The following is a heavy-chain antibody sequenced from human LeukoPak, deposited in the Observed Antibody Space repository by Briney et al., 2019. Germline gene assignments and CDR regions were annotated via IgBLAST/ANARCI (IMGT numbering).Heavy chain of an antibody. CDR2: IIPIFGTA. J-gene: IGHJ6*03. V-gene: IGHV1-69*06. CDR1: GGTFSSYA. D-gene: IGHD6-13*01. CDR3: ARVPYSSSRRGPYYYYYMDV. Sequence: ASVKVSCKASGGTFSSYAISWVRQAPGQGLEWMGGIIPIFGTANYAQKFQGRVTITADKSTSTAYMELSSLRSEDTAVYYCARVPYSSSRRGPYYYYYMDVWGKGTTVTVSS.